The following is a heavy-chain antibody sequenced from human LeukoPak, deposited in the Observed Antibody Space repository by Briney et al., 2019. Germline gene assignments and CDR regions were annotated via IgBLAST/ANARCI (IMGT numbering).Heavy chain of an antibody. CDR1: GFTFSSYS. V-gene: IGHV3-48*04. J-gene: IGHJ5*02. D-gene: IGHD4-17*01. Sequence: GGSLRLSCAASGFTFSSYSMNWVRQAPGKGLEWVSYISSSSSTIYYADSVKGRFTISRDNAKNSLYLQMNSLRAEDTAVYYCARALTTDHSGRWFDPWGQGTLVTVSS. CDR2: ISSSSSTI. CDR3: ARALTTDHSGRWFDP.